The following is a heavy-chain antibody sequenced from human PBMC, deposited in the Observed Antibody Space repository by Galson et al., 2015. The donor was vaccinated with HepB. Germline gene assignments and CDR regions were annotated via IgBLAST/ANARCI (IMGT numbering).Heavy chain of an antibody. D-gene: IGHD1-26*01. CDR3: ARMVGGSRDY. J-gene: IGHJ4*02. Sequence: CAIPGDSVSSSSAAWNWIRQSPSRGLEWLGRTYYRSKWYNGYSESVKGRITISPDTSKNQFSLQLKAVTPEDTGVYYCARMVGGSRDYWGQGTLVTVSS. CDR2: TYYRSKWYN. V-gene: IGHV6-1*01. CDR1: GDSVSSSSAA.